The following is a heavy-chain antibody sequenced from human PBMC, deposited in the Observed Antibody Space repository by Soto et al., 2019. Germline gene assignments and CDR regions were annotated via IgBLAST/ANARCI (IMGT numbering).Heavy chain of an antibody. D-gene: IGHD3-3*01. V-gene: IGHV1-24*01. CDR2: FDPEDGET. CDR1: GYTLTELS. Sequence: ASVKVSCKVSGYTLTELSMHWVRQAPGKGLEWMGGFDPEDGETIYAQKFQGRVTMTEDTSIDTAYMELSSLRSEDTAVYYCATDLATLRFLEWLPEFDPWGQGTLVTVSS. J-gene: IGHJ5*02. CDR3: ATDLATLRFLEWLPEFDP.